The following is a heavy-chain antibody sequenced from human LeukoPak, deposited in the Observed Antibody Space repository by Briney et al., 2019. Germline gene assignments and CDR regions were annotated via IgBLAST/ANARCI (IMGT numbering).Heavy chain of an antibody. Sequence: SETLSLTCTVSGGSISSYYRNWIRQPPGKGLEWIGYIYYSGSTNYNPSLESRVTMSVDTSKNQFSLKLSSVTAADTAVYYCARGQHSYGYFNGFDYWGQGTLVTVSS. CDR3: ARGQHSYGYFNGFDY. J-gene: IGHJ4*02. CDR1: GGSISSYY. CDR2: IYYSGST. V-gene: IGHV4-59*01. D-gene: IGHD5-18*01.